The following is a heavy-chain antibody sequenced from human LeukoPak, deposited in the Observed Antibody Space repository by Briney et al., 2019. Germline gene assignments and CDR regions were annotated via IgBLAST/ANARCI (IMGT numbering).Heavy chain of an antibody. D-gene: IGHD3-3*01. V-gene: IGHV3-33*06. CDR3: AKDTAVQFLEPAF. CDR1: GFTFNTYG. CDR2: IWFDGSVK. J-gene: IGHJ4*02. Sequence: PGESLRLSCAASGFTFNTYGMHWVRQAPGKGLEWVAAIWFDGSVKHYSDAVKGRFTISRDNSLNTLYLQMNSLRVEDTAIYYCAKDTAVQFLEPAFWGQGTLVTVSS.